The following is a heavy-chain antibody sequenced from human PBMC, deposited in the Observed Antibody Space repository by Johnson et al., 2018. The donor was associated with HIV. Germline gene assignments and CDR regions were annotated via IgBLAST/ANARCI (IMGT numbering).Heavy chain of an antibody. CDR3: ARGIAPGGNYGSSGYYGDAFYT. V-gene: IGHV3-30*04. Sequence: QVQLVESGGGVVQSGRSLRLSCAASGFIFSSYAMHWVRQAPGKGLEWVAVISYDGSNKYYADSVKGRFTISRDNSKNTVYLQMKSLRAEDTAVYYCARGIAPGGNYGSSGYYGDAFYTWGQGTMVTVSS. CDR2: ISYDGSNK. J-gene: IGHJ3*02. CDR1: GFIFSSYA. D-gene: IGHD3-22*01.